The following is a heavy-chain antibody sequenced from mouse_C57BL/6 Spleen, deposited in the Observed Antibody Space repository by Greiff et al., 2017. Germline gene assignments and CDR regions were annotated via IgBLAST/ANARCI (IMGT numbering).Heavy chain of an antibody. J-gene: IGHJ4*01. V-gene: IGHV1-82*01. CDR2: IYPGDGDT. CDR3: SRSYYSNYDGFMDY. CDR1: GYAFSSSW. D-gene: IGHD2-5*01. Sequence: QVQLQQSGPELVKPGASVKISCKASGYAFSSSWMNWVKQRPGKGLEWIGRIYPGDGDTNYNGKFNGKATLTAAKSSSTAYMQLSSLTSEASAVYLWSRSYYSNYDGFMDYWGQGTSVTVSS.